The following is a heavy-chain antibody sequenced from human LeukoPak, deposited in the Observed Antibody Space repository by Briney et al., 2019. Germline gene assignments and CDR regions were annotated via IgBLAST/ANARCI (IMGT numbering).Heavy chain of an antibody. J-gene: IGHJ5*02. D-gene: IGHD4-17*01. Sequence: SETLSLTCTVSGGSISSGDYYWSWIRQPPGKGLEWIGYIYYSGSTYYNPSLKSRVTISVDMSKNQFSLKLSSVTAADTAVYYCARGMSTVTRPNSNWFDPWGQGTLVTVSS. CDR3: ARGMSTVTRPNSNWFDP. CDR1: GGSISSGDYY. V-gene: IGHV4-30-4*01. CDR2: IYYSGST.